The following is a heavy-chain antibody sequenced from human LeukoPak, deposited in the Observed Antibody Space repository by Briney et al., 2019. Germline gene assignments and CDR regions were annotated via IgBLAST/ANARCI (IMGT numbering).Heavy chain of an antibody. CDR2: IKPDGSDK. Sequence: GGSLRLYCAASGFTFSGYWMSWVRQAPGKGLEWVANIKPDGSDKAYVDSVKGRFTISRDNTKNSLYLQMSSLRAEDTAVYYCARAMTWGQGTLVSVSS. CDR1: GFTFSGYW. CDR3: ARAMT. J-gene: IGHJ5*02. V-gene: IGHV3-7*01.